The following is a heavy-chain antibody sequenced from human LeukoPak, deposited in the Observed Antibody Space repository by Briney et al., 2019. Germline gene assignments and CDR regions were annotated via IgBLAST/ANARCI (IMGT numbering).Heavy chain of an antibody. D-gene: IGHD6-13*01. V-gene: IGHV4-38-2*02. CDR3: ASRDPYSSSWYSPDYYYYYYMDV. Sequence: SETLSLTCTVSGYSISSGHYWGWIRQPPGKGLEWIGSIYHSGSTYYNPSLKSRVTISVDTSKNQFSLKLSSVTAADTAVYYCASRDPYSSSWYSPDYYYYYYMDVWGKGTTVTVSS. CDR2: IYHSGST. CDR1: GYSISSGHY. J-gene: IGHJ6*03.